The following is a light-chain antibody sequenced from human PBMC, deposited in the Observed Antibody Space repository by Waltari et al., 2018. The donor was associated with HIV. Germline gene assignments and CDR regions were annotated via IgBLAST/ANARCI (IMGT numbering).Light chain of an antibody. J-gene: IGKJ2*01. V-gene: IGKV2-28*01. CDR3: MQALQTPYT. CDR2: LGS. CDR1: QSLLHVNGYNY. Sequence: DVVMTQSPVSLTVTPGEPASISCRSSQSLLHVNGYNYLDWYLQKPGQSPQLLIYLGSSRASGVPDRFSGSGGGTDFTLKISRVEAADVGVYYCMQALQTPYTFGQGTKLEIK.